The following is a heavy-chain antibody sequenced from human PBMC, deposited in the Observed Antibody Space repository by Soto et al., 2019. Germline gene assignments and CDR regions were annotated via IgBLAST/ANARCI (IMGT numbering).Heavy chain of an antibody. Sequence: PGGSLRLSCVASGFIFSDYYMSWIRQAPGKGLEWVSAISGSGGSTYYADSVKGRFTISRDNSKNTLYLQMNSLRAEDTAVYYCAKSLRPNYYDSSGYYLDYWGQGTLVTVSS. D-gene: IGHD3-22*01. CDR1: GFIFSDYY. CDR3: AKSLRPNYYDSSGYYLDY. J-gene: IGHJ4*02. V-gene: IGHV3-23*01. CDR2: ISGSGGST.